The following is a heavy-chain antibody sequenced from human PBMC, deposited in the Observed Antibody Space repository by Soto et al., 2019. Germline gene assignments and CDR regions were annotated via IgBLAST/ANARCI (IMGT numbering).Heavy chain of an antibody. J-gene: IGHJ4*02. V-gene: IGHV1-18*04. CDR1: CFTFTRYG. Sequence: SVKVSCKSSCFTFTRYGFSWVRQAPGQVLEWMGWISVYNGNTNYAQKLQGRVTMTTDTSTSTAYMELRSLRSDDTAVYYCARDGAYSSSNFDYWGQGTLVTVSS. CDR2: ISVYNGNT. CDR3: ARDGAYSSSNFDY. D-gene: IGHD6-6*01.